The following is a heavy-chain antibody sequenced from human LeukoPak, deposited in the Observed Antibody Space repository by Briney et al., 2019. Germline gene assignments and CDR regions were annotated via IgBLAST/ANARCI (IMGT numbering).Heavy chain of an antibody. CDR1: GDSISLYY. J-gene: IGHJ6*02. D-gene: IGHD3-10*01. V-gene: IGHV4-39*07. Sequence: PSETLSLTCSVSGDSISLYYWGWIRQPPGKGLEWIGSIYYSGNTYYNPSLKSRVTISADTSKNQLSLKLTSVTAADTAVYYCARGHGAGSYRYGLDVWGQGTTVTVSS. CDR2: IYYSGNT. CDR3: ARGHGAGSYRYGLDV.